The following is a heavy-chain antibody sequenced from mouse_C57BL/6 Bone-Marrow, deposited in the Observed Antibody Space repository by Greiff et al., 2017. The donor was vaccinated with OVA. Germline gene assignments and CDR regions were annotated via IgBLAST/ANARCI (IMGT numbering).Heavy chain of an antibody. V-gene: IGHV7-3*01. J-gene: IGHJ3*01. CDR3: ARWEITELFAY. D-gene: IGHD2-4*01. Sequence: EVKLMESGGGLVQPGGSLSLSCAASGFTFTDYYMSWVRQPPGKALEWLGFIRNKANGYTTEYSASVKGRFTISRDNSQSTLYLQMNALRAEDSATYYCARWEITELFAYWGQGTLVTVSA. CDR1: GFTFTDYY. CDR2: IRNKANGYTT.